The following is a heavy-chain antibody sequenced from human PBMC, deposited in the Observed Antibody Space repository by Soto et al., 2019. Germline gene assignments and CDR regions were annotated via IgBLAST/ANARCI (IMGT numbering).Heavy chain of an antibody. CDR2: ISYDGSNK. CDR3: AKLDLTVGRKAFDI. Sequence: PGGSLRLSCAASGFTFSSYGMHWVRQAPGKGLEWVAVISYDGSNKYYADSVKGRFTISRDNSKNTLYLQMNSLRAEDTAVYYCAKLDLTVGRKAFDIWGQGTMVTVSS. D-gene: IGHD4-17*01. CDR1: GFTFSSYG. V-gene: IGHV3-30*18. J-gene: IGHJ3*02.